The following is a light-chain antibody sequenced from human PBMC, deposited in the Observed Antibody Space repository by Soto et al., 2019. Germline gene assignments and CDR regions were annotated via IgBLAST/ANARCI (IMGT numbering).Light chain of an antibody. V-gene: IGKV1-5*01. J-gene: IGKJ1*01. CDR2: DAY. CDR1: QSITNW. CDR3: QQYNSYST. Sequence: DIQMTQSPSTLSASVGDRVTITCWASQSITNWLAWYQQKPGKAPKLLIHDAYFLESGVPSRFSGSGSGTEFTLTISSLQPDDFATYYCQQYNSYSTFGQGTKVDIK.